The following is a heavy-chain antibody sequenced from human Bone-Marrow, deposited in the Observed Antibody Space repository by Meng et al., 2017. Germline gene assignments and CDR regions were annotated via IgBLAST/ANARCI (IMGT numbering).Heavy chain of an antibody. Sequence: VEVVESGGGLVKPGGSLRLSCAASGFTFSNAWMSWVRQAPGKGLEWVGRIKSNTDGGTAEYAAPVTGRFTISRDDSKSTLYLQLSGLTTDDTGVYYCTWDDKAVSDYWGQGTLVTVSS. CDR2: IKSNTDGGTA. CDR3: TWDDKAVSDY. V-gene: IGHV3-15*01. CDR1: GFTFSNAW. J-gene: IGHJ4*02. D-gene: IGHD3-9*01.